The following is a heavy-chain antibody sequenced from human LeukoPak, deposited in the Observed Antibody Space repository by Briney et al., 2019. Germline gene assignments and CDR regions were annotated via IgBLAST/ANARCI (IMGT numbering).Heavy chain of an antibody. CDR1: GYSISSGYY. J-gene: IGHJ4*02. CDR3: AGYSYGYPFDY. V-gene: IGHV4-38-2*02. CDR2: IYHSGST. D-gene: IGHD5-18*01. Sequence: SETLSLTCTVSGYSISSGYYWGWIRQPPGKGLEWIGSIYHSGSTYYNPSLKSRVTISVDTSKNQFSLKLSSVTAADTAVYYCAGYSYGYPFDYWGQGTLVTVSS.